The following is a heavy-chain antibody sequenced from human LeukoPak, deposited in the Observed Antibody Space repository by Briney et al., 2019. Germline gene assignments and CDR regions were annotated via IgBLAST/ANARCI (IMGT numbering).Heavy chain of an antibody. CDR1: GLTFSSAW. Sequence: GGSLRLSCAASGLTFSSAWMHWFRQTPVKGLVWVSRIQSDGTTTYADSVRGRFTISRDNAKNTLYLQMNNLRAEDTAVYYCARDGSYKFDYWGQGTLVTVSS. V-gene: IGHV3-74*01. J-gene: IGHJ4*02. D-gene: IGHD1-26*01. CDR2: IQSDGTT. CDR3: ARDGSYKFDY.